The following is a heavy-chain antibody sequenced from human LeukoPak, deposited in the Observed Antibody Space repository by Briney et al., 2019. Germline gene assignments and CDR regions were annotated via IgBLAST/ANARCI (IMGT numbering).Heavy chain of an antibody. J-gene: IGHJ4*02. CDR1: GFTFSDYN. CDR3: ARARLSIVRGITNFDY. V-gene: IGHV4-59*05. Sequence: KPGGSLRLSCAASGFTFSDYNMRWIRQPPGKGLEWIGSINYSGSTYNPSLKSRVTIFVDTSKNQFSLILSSVTAADTAVYFCARARLSIVRGITNFDYWGQGAVVTVSS. D-gene: IGHD3-10*01. CDR2: INYSGST.